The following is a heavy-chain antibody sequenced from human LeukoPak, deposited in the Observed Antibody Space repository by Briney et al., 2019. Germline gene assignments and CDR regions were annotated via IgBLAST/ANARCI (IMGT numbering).Heavy chain of an antibody. CDR1: GFTFSSYA. D-gene: IGHD3-10*01. Sequence: GGSLRLSCAASGFTFSSYAMSWVRQAPGKGLEWVSTVSGSGGSTYYADSVKGWFTISRDNSKNTLYLQMNSLRAEDTAVYYCAKEGLSGSYYDYWGQGTLVTVSS. V-gene: IGHV3-23*01. J-gene: IGHJ4*02. CDR2: VSGSGGST. CDR3: AKEGLSGSYYDY.